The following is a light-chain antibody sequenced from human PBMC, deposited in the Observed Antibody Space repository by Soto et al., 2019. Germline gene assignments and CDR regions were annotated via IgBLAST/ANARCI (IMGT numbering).Light chain of an antibody. CDR2: EVG. V-gene: IGLV2-18*02. J-gene: IGLJ1*01. CDR1: SSDVGSYNR. CDR3: NSYTSSSTYV. Sequence: QSALTQPPSGSGSPGQSVTISCTGTSSDVGSYNRVSWYQQPPGTAPKLMIYEVGNRPSGVPDRFSGSKSGNTASLTISGLQAEDEADYYCNSYTSSSTYVFGTGTKVTVL.